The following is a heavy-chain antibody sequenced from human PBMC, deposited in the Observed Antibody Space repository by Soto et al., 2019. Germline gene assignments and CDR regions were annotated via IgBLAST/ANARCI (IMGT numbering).Heavy chain of an antibody. D-gene: IGHD1-7*01. CDR1: GFTFSSYS. J-gene: IGHJ6*03. CDR3: ARGSYNWNYAALDHYYYMDV. V-gene: IGHV3-48*01. CDR2: ISSSSSTI. Sequence: GGSLRLSCAASGFTFSSYSMNWVRQAPGKGLEWVSYISSSSSTIYYADSVKGRFTISRDNAKNSLYLQMNSLKAEDTAVYYCARGSYNWNYAALDHYYYMDVWGKGTTVTVSS.